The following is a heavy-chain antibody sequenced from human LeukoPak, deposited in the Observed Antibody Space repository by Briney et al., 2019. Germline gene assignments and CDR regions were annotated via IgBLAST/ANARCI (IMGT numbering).Heavy chain of an antibody. CDR3: ARDPRIPVPGDY. CDR2: MNPNSGNT. Sequence: GASVKVSCKASGYTFTSYDINWVRQATGQGLEWMGWMNPNSGNTGYAQEFQGRVTMTRDTSISTAYMELRRLRSDDTAVYYCARDPRIPVPGDYWGQGTLVTVSS. V-gene: IGHV1-8*01. CDR1: GYTFTSYD. J-gene: IGHJ4*02. D-gene: IGHD2-2*01.